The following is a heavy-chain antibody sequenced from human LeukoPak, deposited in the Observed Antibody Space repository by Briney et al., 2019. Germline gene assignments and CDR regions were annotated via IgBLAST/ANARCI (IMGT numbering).Heavy chain of an antibody. CDR3: AKGPEPRGFCSCSACYSDC. D-gene: IGHD2-8*02. CDR2: ISADGGRA. CDR1: GLTFSGFV. J-gene: IGHJ4*02. Sequence: GGSLRLSCAASGLTFSGFVMSWARPAPGKGLEWVAAISADGGRADETDPVKGHFHITRDNSKNTLYLQMNSLRADDTAVYYCAKGPEPRGFCSCSACYSDCWGQGTLVTVSS. V-gene: IGHV3-23*01.